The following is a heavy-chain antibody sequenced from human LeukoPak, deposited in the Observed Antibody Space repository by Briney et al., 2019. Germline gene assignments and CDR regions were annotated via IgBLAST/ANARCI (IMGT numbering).Heavy chain of an antibody. CDR3: AREITDTPDAFDI. D-gene: IGHD3-10*01. Sequence: PTGASLRLSCAASGFTFSSYEMSWVRLAPGKGLERVSYYSSGASVIKYADSVKGRFTVSRDNAKISLYLQLNSMRDEDTAIYYCAREITDTPDAFDIWGQGTMVTVSS. CDR1: GFTFSSYE. CDR2: YSSGASVI. J-gene: IGHJ3*02. V-gene: IGHV3-48*03.